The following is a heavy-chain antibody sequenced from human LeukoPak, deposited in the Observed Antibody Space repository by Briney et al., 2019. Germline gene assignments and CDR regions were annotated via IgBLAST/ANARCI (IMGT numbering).Heavy chain of an antibody. CDR1: GYTFTSYY. Sequence: ASVKVSCKASGYTFTSYYMHWVRQAPGQGLEWMGIINPSGGSTSYAQKFQGRVTMTRDMSTSTVYMELSSLRSEDTAVYYCARVKDVVDSSGWRDYFDYRGQGTLVTVSS. CDR2: INPSGGST. V-gene: IGHV1-46*01. CDR3: ARVKDVVDSSGWRDYFDY. D-gene: IGHD6-19*01. J-gene: IGHJ4*02.